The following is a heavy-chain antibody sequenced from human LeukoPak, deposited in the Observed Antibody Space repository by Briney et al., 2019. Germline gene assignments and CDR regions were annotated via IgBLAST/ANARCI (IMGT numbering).Heavy chain of an antibody. J-gene: IGHJ6*02. D-gene: IGHD2-21*02. CDR3: ARIVGDSADYYYYGMDV. V-gene: IGHV3-66*01. CDR1: GFTFSSYA. Sequence: GGSLRLSCAASGFTFSSYAMSWVRQAPGKGLEWVAVIYSGGSTYYADSVKGRFTISRDNSKNTLYLQMNSLRAEDTAVYYCARIVGDSADYYYYGMDVWGQGTTVTVSS. CDR2: IYSGGST.